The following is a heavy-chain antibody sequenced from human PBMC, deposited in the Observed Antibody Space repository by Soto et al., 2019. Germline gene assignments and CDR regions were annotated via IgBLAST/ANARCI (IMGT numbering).Heavy chain of an antibody. D-gene: IGHD1-1*01. V-gene: IGHV2-5*02. J-gene: IGHJ4*02. CDR2: IYWDGEC. Sequence: QITLKEAGQTLVKPTETLTLTCTFSGFSFTTTRMGVGWTRQPPGKALEWLAIIYWDGECRDNPLLRRRLTLSEDTSKNQVVLTMTNMDPKDTATYYCAHRDSTGTTTYFDSWGQGIPVTVAA. CDR1: GFSFTTTRMG. CDR3: AHRDSTGTTTYFDS.